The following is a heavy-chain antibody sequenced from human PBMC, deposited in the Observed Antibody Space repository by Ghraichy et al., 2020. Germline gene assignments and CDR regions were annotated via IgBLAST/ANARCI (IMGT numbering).Heavy chain of an antibody. CDR2: INSDGSST. D-gene: IGHD3-22*01. V-gene: IGHV3-74*01. CDR1: GFTFSSYW. J-gene: IGHJ4*02. CDR3: AREGYYDSSGYDY. Sequence: GESLNISCAASGFTFSSYWMHWVRQAPGKGLVWVSRINSDGSSTSYADSVKGRFTISRDNAKNTLYLQMNSLRAEDTAVYYCAREGYYDSSGYDYWGQGTLVTVSS.